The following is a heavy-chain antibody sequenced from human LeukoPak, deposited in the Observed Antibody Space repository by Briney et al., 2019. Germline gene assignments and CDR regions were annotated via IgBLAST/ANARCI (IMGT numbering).Heavy chain of an antibody. CDR1: GYTFTSNY. CDR2: LYPRDGST. D-gene: IGHD3-22*01. V-gene: IGHV1-46*01. J-gene: IGHJ4*02. CDR3: ARVYGRLHYYDSSGYRALHY. Sequence: GASVKVSCKASGYTFTSNYIHWVRQAPGQGLEWMGMLYPRDGSTSYAQKFQGRVTMTRNTSISTAYMELSSLRSEDTAVYYCARVYGRLHYYDSSGYRALHYWGQGTLVTVSS.